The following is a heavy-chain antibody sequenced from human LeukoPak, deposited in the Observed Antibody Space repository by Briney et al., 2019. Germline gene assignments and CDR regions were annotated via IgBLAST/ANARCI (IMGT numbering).Heavy chain of an antibody. Sequence: GGSLRLSCAASGFTLSTNYMSWVRQAPGKGLDWVSVVHSGGSTYYADSVKGRFTISRDNSKNTLYLQMNSLRVEDTAVYYCARGGAFDVWGQGTMVTVSS. CDR3: ARGGAFDV. D-gene: IGHD3-16*01. V-gene: IGHV3-53*01. CDR1: GFTLSTNY. CDR2: VHSGGST. J-gene: IGHJ3*01.